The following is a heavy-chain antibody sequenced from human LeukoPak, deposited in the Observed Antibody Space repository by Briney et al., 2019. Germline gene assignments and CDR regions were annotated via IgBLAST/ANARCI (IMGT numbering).Heavy chain of an antibody. D-gene: IGHD3-3*01. CDR1: GFTFSSYW. Sequence: GGSLRLSCAASGFTFSSYWMSWVSQAPGKGLEWVANIKQDGSEKYYVDSVKGRFTISRDNAKNSLYLQMNSLRAEDTAVYYCAREGDDFWSGLDYWGQGTLVTVSS. CDR3: AREGDDFWSGLDY. V-gene: IGHV3-7*03. CDR2: IKQDGSEK. J-gene: IGHJ4*02.